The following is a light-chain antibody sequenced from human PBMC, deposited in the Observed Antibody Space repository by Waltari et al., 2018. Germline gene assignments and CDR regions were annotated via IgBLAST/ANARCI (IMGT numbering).Light chain of an antibody. CDR1: QSIGRY. CDR3: QGHERLPAV. J-gene: IGKJ1*01. CDR2: GAS. Sequence: EIVLPQSPGTLSLSPAERATLSCRASQSIGRYLVWYQQKPGQAPRLLIYGASSRAAGIPDRFSGSGSGTDVSLTISRLETEDFAVYYWQGHERLPAVFGQGSKVEIK. V-gene: IGKV3-20*01.